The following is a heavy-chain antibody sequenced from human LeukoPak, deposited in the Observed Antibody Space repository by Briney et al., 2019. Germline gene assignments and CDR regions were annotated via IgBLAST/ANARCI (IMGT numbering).Heavy chain of an antibody. J-gene: IGHJ6*03. CDR3: ARAGYCTSNSCYSPNFYYMDV. CDR2: IKEDANEE. D-gene: IGHD2-2*01. V-gene: IGHV3-7*01. CDR1: GFTFRSYR. Sequence: QSGGSLRLSCAASGFTFRSYRMSWVRQAPGKGLEWVANIKEDANEEYYVDSVRGRFIISRDNAKNSLFLQMYSLRADDTAVYYCARAGYCTSNSCYSPNFYYMDVWGKGTTVAVSS.